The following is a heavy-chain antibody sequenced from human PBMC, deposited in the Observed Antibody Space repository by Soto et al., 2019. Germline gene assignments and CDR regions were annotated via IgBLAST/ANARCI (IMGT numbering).Heavy chain of an antibody. Sequence: QLQLLESGPGLVRPSETLSLNCSVLDDSISDRRYYWGWIRQSPEKGLEWIGSISHDGHAYYNPPLKSRVTLFADTSRNHFSLKMKSVTVADTALYFCARQVYGDYLGGNWFDPWGQGAPVTVSS. CDR1: DDSISDRRYY. J-gene: IGHJ5*02. CDR2: ISHDGHA. V-gene: IGHV4-39*01. CDR3: ARQVYGDYLGGNWFDP. D-gene: IGHD4-17*01.